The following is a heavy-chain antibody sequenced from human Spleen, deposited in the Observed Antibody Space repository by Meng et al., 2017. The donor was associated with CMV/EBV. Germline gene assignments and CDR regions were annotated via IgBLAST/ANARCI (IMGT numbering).Heavy chain of an antibody. CDR2: IWYDGSNK. CDR3: AKDEARYYGMDV. Sequence: GESLKISCAASGFTFSSYWMSWVRQAPGKGLEWVAVIWYDGSNKNYADSVKGRFTISRDNSKNTLYLQMNSLRAEDTAVYYCAKDEARYYGMDVWGQGTTVTVSS. V-gene: IGHV3-33*06. J-gene: IGHJ6*02. CDR1: GFTFSSYW.